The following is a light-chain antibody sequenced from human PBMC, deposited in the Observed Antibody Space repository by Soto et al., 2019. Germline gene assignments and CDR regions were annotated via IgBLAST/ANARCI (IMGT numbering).Light chain of an antibody. J-gene: IGLJ1*01. CDR1: SSDVGSYNL. CDR3: CSYAGSSTYV. CDR2: EVS. Sequence: QSALTQPASVSGSPGQSITICCTGTSSDVGSYNLVSWYQQHPGKAPKLMIYEVSKRPSGVSNRFSGSKSGNTASLTISGLQAEDEADYYCCSYAGSSTYVFGTGTKLTVL. V-gene: IGLV2-23*02.